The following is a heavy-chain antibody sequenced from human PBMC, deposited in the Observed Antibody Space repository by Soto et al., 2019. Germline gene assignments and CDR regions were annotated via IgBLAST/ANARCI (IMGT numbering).Heavy chain of an antibody. CDR2: IMSKTDGGTT. D-gene: IGHD1-26*01. V-gene: IGHV3-15*01. CDR3: TTDSGMSPYSFDY. Sequence: WGSLRLSCATSGFTFSKAWVGWVRQAPGKGLEWVGRIMSKTDGGTTDYAAPVKGRFTISRADSNSTLYLQMNSLKTEDTAFYYCTTDSGMSPYSFDYWGQGTLVTVSS. J-gene: IGHJ4*02. CDR1: GFTFSKAW.